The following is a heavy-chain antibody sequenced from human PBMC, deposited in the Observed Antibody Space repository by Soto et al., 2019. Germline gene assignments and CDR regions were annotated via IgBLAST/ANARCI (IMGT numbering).Heavy chain of an antibody. J-gene: IGHJ5*02. D-gene: IGHD3-9*01. V-gene: IGHV1-69*01. Sequence: QVQLVQSGAEVKKPGSSVKVSCKASGGTFSSDAISWVRQAPGQGHEWRGGIIPICGTANYAQKFQGRVTITADESTRTAYMELSLLRSEDTAVYYCAILDYYILTGSPYNWFDPWGQGTLVTVSS. CDR3: AILDYYILTGSPYNWFDP. CDR1: GGTFSSDA. CDR2: IIPICGTA.